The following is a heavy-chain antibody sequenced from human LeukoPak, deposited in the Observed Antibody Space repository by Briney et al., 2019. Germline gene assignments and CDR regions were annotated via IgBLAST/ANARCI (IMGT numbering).Heavy chain of an antibody. D-gene: IGHD4-23*01. V-gene: IGHV1-18*01. CDR3: ARVETTVETLFDY. CDR2: INTYNGNT. Sequence: ASVKVSCKASGYTFSSYGISWVRLAPGQGLEWMGWINTYNGNTNYAQKLQGRVTMTTDTSTSTAYMELRSLRSDDTAVYYCARVETTVETLFDYWGQGTPVTVSS. CDR1: GYTFSSYG. J-gene: IGHJ4*02.